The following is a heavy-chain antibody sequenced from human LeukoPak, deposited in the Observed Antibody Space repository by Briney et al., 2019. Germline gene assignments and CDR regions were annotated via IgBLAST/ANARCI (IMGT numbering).Heavy chain of an antibody. CDR2: IDSSGRAL. D-gene: IGHD5-18*01. CDR3: TRAPDTSSKVDF. CDR1: GFTFSAHY. Sequence: GGSLRLSCAASGFTFSAHYMSWIRQAPGKGLEWVSYIDSSGRALYYADSVKGRFTISRDNAKNSLFLQMDSLRAEDTAVYFRTRAPDTSSKVDFWGQGTLVTVSS. J-gene: IGHJ4*02. V-gene: IGHV3-11*01.